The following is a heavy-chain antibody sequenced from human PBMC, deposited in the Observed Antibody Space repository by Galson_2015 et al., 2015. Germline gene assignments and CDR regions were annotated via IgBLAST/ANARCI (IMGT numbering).Heavy chain of an antibody. J-gene: IGHJ3*02. D-gene: IGHD3-22*01. Sequence: SLRLSCAASGFTFSSYAMHWVRQAPGKGLEWVAVISYDGSNKYYPDSVKGRFTISRDNSKNTLYLQMNSLRAEDTAVYYCARGYYYYDSSGYFHSAFDIWGQATMVTVSS. CDR1: GFTFSSYA. V-gene: IGHV3-30-3*01. CDR2: ISYDGSNK. CDR3: ARGYYYYDSSGYFHSAFDI.